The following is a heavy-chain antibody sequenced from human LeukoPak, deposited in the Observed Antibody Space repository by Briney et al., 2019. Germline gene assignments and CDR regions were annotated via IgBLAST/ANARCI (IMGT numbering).Heavy chain of an antibody. J-gene: IGHJ3*02. CDR1: GFTFSSYG. CDR3: AEIAAAGTDAFDI. CDR2: IRYDGSNK. Sequence: PGGSLRLSCAASGFTFSSYGMHWVRQAPGKGLEWVAFIRYDGSNKYYADSVKGRFTISGDNSKNTLYLQMNSLRAEDTAVYYCAEIAAAGTDAFDIWGQGTMVTVSS. D-gene: IGHD6-13*01. V-gene: IGHV3-30*02.